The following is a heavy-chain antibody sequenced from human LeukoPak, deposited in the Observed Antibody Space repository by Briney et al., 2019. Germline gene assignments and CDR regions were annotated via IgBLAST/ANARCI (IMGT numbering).Heavy chain of an antibody. Sequence: PGGSLRLSCAASGFTVSSNYMSWVRQAPGKGLEWVSVIYSGGSTYYADSVKGRFTISRDNSKNTLNLQMNSLRAEDTAVYYCARDARGGYLDYWGQGTLVTVSS. CDR2: IYSGGST. CDR3: ARDARGGYLDY. D-gene: IGHD3-16*01. CDR1: GFTVSSNY. V-gene: IGHV3-66*02. J-gene: IGHJ4*02.